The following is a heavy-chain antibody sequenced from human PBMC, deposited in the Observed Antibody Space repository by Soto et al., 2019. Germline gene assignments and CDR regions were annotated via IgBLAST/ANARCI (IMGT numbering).Heavy chain of an antibody. CDR3: AKDLLGYCSGGSCSAFDI. J-gene: IGHJ3*02. CDR1: GFTFSSYG. Sequence: GGSLRLSCAASGFTFSSYGMHWVRQAPGKGLEWVAVISYDGSNKYYADSVKGRFTISRDNSKNTLYLQMNSLRAEDTAVYYCAKDLLGYCSGGSCSAFDIWGQGTMVTVSS. D-gene: IGHD2-15*01. V-gene: IGHV3-30*18. CDR2: ISYDGSNK.